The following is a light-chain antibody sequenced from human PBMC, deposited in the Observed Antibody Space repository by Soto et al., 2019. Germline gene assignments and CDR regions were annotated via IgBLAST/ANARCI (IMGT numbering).Light chain of an antibody. CDR3: SSYTSSSTPHYV. CDR2: DVS. Sequence: QSASVSGSPGQSITISCTGTSSDVGGYNYVSWYQQYPGKAPKLMIYDVSNRPSGVSNRFSGSKSGNTASLTISGLQAEDEADYYCSSYTSSSTPHYVFGTGTKLTVL. J-gene: IGLJ1*01. CDR1: SSDVGGYNY. V-gene: IGLV2-14*01.